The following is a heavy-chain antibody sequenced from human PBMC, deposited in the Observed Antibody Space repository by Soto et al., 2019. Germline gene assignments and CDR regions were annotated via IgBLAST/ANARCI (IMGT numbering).Heavy chain of an antibody. CDR3: ARVRCSSTSCYFGEDYYNYGLDF. J-gene: IGHJ6*02. Sequence: ASVKVSCKASGYSFTSYGISWVRQAPGQGLEWMGWISAYNGNTNYEQKLQGRVTMTTDTSTSTAYMELRSLRSDDTAVYYCARVRCSSTSCYFGEDYYNYGLDFWGQGTTVIVSS. CDR1: GYSFTSYG. CDR2: ISAYNGNT. D-gene: IGHD2-2*01. V-gene: IGHV1-18*04.